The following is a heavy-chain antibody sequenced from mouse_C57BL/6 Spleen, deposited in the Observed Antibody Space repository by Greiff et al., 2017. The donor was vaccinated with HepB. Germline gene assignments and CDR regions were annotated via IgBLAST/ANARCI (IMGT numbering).Heavy chain of an antibody. CDR3: ARRLRGDMDY. D-gene: IGHD2-4*01. J-gene: IGHJ4*01. CDR2: IHPNSGST. Sequence: QVQLQQPGAELVKPGASVKLSCKASGYTFTSYWMHWVKQRPGQGLEWIGKIHPNSGSTNYNEKFKSKATLTVDKSSSTAYMQLSSLTSEDSAVYYCARRLRGDMDYWGQGTSVTVSS. V-gene: IGHV1-64*01. CDR1: GYTFTSYW.